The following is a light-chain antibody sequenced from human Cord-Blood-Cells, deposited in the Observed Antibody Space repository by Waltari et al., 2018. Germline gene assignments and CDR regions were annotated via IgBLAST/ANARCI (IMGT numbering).Light chain of an antibody. J-gene: IGLJ3*02. CDR1: SRDVGGYNY. V-gene: IGLV2-14*03. Sequence: QSALTQPASVSGSPGPSLTIPCTGTSRDVGGYNYVSWYQQHPGKAPKLMIYDVSNRPSGVSNRFSGSKSGNTASLTISGLQAEDEADYYCSSYTSSSTRVFGGGTKLTVL. CDR2: DVS. CDR3: SSYTSSSTRV.